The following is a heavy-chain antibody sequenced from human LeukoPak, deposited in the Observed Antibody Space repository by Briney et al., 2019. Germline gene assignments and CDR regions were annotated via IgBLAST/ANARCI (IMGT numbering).Heavy chain of an antibody. D-gene: IGHD2-8*01. CDR3: ARGRMVYAVGFDP. CDR2: INPNSGGT. J-gene: IGHJ5*02. V-gene: IGHV1-2*06. CDR1: GYTFTGYY. Sequence: ASVKVSCKASGYTFTGYYMHWVRQAPGQGLEWMGRINPNSGGTNYAQKFQGRVTMTRDTSISTAYMELSRLRSDDTAVYYCARGRMVYAVGFDPWRQGTLVTDSS.